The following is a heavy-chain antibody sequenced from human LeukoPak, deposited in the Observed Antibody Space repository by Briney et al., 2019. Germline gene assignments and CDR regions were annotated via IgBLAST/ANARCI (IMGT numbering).Heavy chain of an antibody. CDR1: GGSFSGYS. CDR2: INHSGGT. V-gene: IGHV4-34*01. D-gene: IGHD1-14*01. CDR3: ARGLSELKQ. J-gene: IGHJ4*02. Sequence: PSETLSLACAVYGGSFSGYSWNWIRQPPVKGLEWIGEINHSGGTNYNPSLKSRVTISVDTSKKQFSLKLSSVTAADTAVYYCARGLSELKQWGQGTLVTVSS.